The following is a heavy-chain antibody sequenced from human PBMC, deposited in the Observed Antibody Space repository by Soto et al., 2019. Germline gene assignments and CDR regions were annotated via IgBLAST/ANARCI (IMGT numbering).Heavy chain of an antibody. V-gene: IGHV4-4*07. Sequence: QVQLQESGPGLVKPSETLSLTCTVSGGSISSYYWSWIRQPAGKGLEWIGRIYTSGSTNYNPSLKSRVTMSVDTSKNQFSLKLSSVTAADTAVYYCARSKTYSMVRRGWWFDPWGQGTLVTVSS. CDR3: ARSKTYSMVRRGWWFDP. CDR2: IYTSGST. CDR1: GGSISSYY. J-gene: IGHJ5*02. D-gene: IGHD3-10*01.